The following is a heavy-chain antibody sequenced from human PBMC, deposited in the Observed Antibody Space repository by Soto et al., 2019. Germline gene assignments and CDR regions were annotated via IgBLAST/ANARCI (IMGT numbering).Heavy chain of an antibody. D-gene: IGHD2-2*01. J-gene: IGHJ6*02. CDR1: GYSINSDDY. V-gene: IGHV4-38-2*02. CDR3: AREGFCSSTSCYLDYYYGMDV. CDR2: IYHSVST. Sequence: PSETLSLTCTVSGYSINSDDYWGWIRQPPGKGLEWIASIYHSVSTFYNPSLRSRVTISIDKSKNQFSLKLSSVTAADTAVYYCAREGFCSSTSCYLDYYYGMDVWGQGTTVTVSS.